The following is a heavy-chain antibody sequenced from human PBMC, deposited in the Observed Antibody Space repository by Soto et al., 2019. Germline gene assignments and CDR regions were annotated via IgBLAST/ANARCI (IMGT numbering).Heavy chain of an antibody. CDR3: ARSIVVVTALDY. CDR1: GYTSTSYA. Sequence: ASVTVSCKASGYTSTSYAMHWVRQAPGQRLEWMGWINAGNGNTKYSQKFQGRVTITRDTSASTAYMELSSLRSEGTAVYYCARSIVVVTALDYWGQGTLVTVSS. V-gene: IGHV1-3*01. D-gene: IGHD2-21*02. J-gene: IGHJ4*02. CDR2: INAGNGNT.